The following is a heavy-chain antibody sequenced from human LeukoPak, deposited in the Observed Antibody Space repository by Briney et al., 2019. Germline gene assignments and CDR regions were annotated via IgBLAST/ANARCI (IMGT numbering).Heavy chain of an antibody. D-gene: IGHD3-10*01. Sequence: GRSLRLSCAASGFTFSSYGMHWVRQAPGKGLEWVAVISYDGSNKYYADSVKGRFTISRDNSKNTLYLQMNSLRAEDTAVYYCAKDLSKSRITMVRGVPSPSDYWGQGTLVTVSS. CDR3: AKDLSKSRITMVRGVPSPSDY. J-gene: IGHJ4*02. CDR2: ISYDGSNK. V-gene: IGHV3-30*18. CDR1: GFTFSSYG.